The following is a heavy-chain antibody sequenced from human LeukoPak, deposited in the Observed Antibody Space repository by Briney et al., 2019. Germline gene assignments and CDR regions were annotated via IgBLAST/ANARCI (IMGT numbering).Heavy chain of an antibody. V-gene: IGHV4-59*01. CDR2: IYYSGST. Sequence: PSETLSLTCAVYGGSFSGYYWSWIRQPPGKGLEWIGYIYYSGSTNYNPSLKSRVTISVDTSKNQFSLKLSSVTAADTAVYYCARDRGGYECDYWGQGTLVAVSS. D-gene: IGHD5-12*01. CDR1: GGSFSGYY. CDR3: ARDRGGYECDY. J-gene: IGHJ4*02.